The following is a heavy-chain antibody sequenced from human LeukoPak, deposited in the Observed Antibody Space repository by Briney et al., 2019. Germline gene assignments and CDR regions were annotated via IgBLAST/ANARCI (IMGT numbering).Heavy chain of an antibody. D-gene: IGHD1-7*01. CDR2: ISGSGGST. J-gene: IGHJ5*02. CDR3: AKEGNKTGTPPGWFDP. V-gene: IGHV3-23*01. CDR1: GFTFGSYE. Sequence: GGSLRLSCAASGFTFGSYEMNWVRQAPGKGLEWVSAISGSGGSTYYADSVKGRFTISRDNSKNTLYLQMNSLRAEDTAVYYLAKEGNKTGTPPGWFDPWAREPWSPSPQ.